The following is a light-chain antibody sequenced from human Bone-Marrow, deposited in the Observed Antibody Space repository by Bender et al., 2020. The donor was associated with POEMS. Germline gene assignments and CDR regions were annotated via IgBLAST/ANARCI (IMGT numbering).Light chain of an antibody. CDR2: DVY. CDR1: SSDVGGYNY. J-gene: IGLJ1*01. CDR3: SSYTSSTTYV. Sequence: QSALTQPASVSGSPGQSITISCTGTSSDVGGYNYVSWYQQHPGRAPKLMIYDVYNRPSGVSVRFSGSKSGNTASLTISGLQAEDEADYYCSSYTSSTTYVFGPGTKLTVL. V-gene: IGLV2-14*03.